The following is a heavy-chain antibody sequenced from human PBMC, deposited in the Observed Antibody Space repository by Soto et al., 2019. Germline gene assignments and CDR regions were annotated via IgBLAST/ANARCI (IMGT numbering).Heavy chain of an antibody. Sequence: GGSLRLSCAAFGFTFSSYAMGWVRQAPGKGLEWVSAISGSGGSTYYADSVKGRFTISRDNSKNTLYLQMNSLRAEDTAVYCCAKCGHYYGSGSYYNGRCYYGMDVWGQGTTVTVSS. CDR3: AKCGHYYGSGSYYNGRCYYGMDV. D-gene: IGHD3-10*01. CDR2: ISGSGGST. CDR1: GFTFSSYA. J-gene: IGHJ6*02. V-gene: IGHV3-23*01.